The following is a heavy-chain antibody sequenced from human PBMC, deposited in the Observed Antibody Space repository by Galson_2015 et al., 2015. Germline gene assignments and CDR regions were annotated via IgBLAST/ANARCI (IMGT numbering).Heavy chain of an antibody. D-gene: IGHD1-14*01. CDR1: GFTFSSYA. Sequence: SLRLSCAASGFTFSSYAMSWVRQAPGKGLEWVSAISGSGGSTYYADSVKGRFTISRDNSKNTLYLQMNSLRAEDTAVYYCAKDHRRKSPESPTQIDYWGQGTLVTVSS. CDR2: ISGSGGST. CDR3: AKDHRRKSPESPTQIDY. J-gene: IGHJ4*02. V-gene: IGHV3-23*01.